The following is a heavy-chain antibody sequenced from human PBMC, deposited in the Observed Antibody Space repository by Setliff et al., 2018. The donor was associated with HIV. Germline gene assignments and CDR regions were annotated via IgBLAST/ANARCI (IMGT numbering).Heavy chain of an antibody. CDR2: IHNSGNT. CDR3: ARDVLGYDSTGRFDL. Sequence: ASETLSLTCSLSGDSMSTYYWSWIRQTAGKGLEWIGRIHNSGNTNYNPSFMSRVSMSVDTSKSQFSLKLRSVTAADTAVYYCARDVLGYDSTGRFDLWGRGTLVTVSS. V-gene: IGHV4-4*07. CDR1: GDSMSTYY. D-gene: IGHD3-22*01. J-gene: IGHJ2*01.